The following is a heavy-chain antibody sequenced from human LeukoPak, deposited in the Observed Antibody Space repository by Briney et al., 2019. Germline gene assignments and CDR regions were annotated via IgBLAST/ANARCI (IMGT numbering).Heavy chain of an antibody. CDR1: GGSINGYY. V-gene: IGHV4-59*01. CDR2: ISYSGST. Sequence: SETLSLTCAVSGGSINGYYWSWIRQSPGKGLAWIGYISYSGSTNYNPSFKSRVTISVDTSKNEFSLKLRSVTAADTAVYYCARSRGSGSYFESWGQGTLVTVSS. D-gene: IGHD3-10*01. J-gene: IGHJ4*02. CDR3: ARSRGSGSYFES.